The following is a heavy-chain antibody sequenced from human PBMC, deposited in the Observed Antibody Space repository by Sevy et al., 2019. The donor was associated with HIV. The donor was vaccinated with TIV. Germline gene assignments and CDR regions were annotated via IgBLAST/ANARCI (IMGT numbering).Heavy chain of an antibody. CDR1: GDSVSSNSAA. V-gene: IGHV6-1*01. CDR2: TYYRSKWYN. Sequence: SQTLSLTCAISGDSVSSNSAAWNWIRQSPSRGLEWLGRTYYRSKWYNDYAVSVKSRITITPDTSKNQYSLQLNSLNPDDTAVYYCARGDYFGSGISNYYYYGMDVWGQGTTVTVSS. J-gene: IGHJ6*02. D-gene: IGHD3-10*01. CDR3: ARGDYFGSGISNYYYYGMDV.